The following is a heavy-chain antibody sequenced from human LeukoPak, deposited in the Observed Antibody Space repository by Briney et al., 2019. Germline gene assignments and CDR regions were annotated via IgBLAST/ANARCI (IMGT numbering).Heavy chain of an antibody. Sequence: SETLSLTCAVSGDSITSSSYYWGWIRQPPGKGLEWIGNFCYTGSTYYNPSLKSRVTISVDTSKNQFSLKLSSVTAADTAVYYCARERWFGEFTFDYWGQGTLVTVSS. CDR3: ARERWFGEFTFDY. D-gene: IGHD3-10*01. CDR1: GDSITSSSYY. CDR2: FCYTGST. J-gene: IGHJ4*02. V-gene: IGHV4-39*02.